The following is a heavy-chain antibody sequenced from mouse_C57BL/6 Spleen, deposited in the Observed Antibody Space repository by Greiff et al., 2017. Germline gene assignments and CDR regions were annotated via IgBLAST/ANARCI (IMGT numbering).Heavy chain of an antibody. CDR2: IDPENGDT. J-gene: IGHJ2*01. CDR1: GFNIKDDY. CDR3: TTGVATDY. Sequence: VQLQQSGAELVRPGASVKLSCTASGFNIKDDYMHWVKQRPEQGLEWIGWIDPENGDTEYASKFQGKATITADTSSNTAYLQLSSLTSEDTAVYYCTTGVATDYWGQGTTLTVSS. V-gene: IGHV14-4*01. D-gene: IGHD1-1*01.